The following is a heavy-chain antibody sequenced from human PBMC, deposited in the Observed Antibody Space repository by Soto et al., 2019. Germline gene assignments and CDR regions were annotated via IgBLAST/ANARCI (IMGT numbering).Heavy chain of an antibody. CDR3: ASPRGGSKARYYFDY. CDR1: GGTFTSYA. V-gene: IGHV1-69*01. D-gene: IGHD3-16*01. J-gene: IGHJ4*02. CDR2: IISIFGTA. Sequence: QVQLVQSGAEVKKPGSSVKVSCKASGGTFTSYAIIWVRQAPGHGLEWMGVIISIFGTANYAQKVQGRVRITADESTSTAYMELGSLRSEDTAVYYCASPRGGSKARYYFDYWGQGTLVTVSS.